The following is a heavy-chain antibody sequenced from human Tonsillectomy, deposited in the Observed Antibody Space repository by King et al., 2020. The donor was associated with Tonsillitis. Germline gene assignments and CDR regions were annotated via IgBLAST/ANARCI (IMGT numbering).Heavy chain of an antibody. CDR1: GGSVSSGSYY. V-gene: IGHV4-61*01. J-gene: IGHJ4*02. D-gene: IGHD3-3*01. CDR3: ATYDFWSGVRFDY. Sequence: VQLQESGPGLVKPSETLSLTCTVSGGSVSSGSYYWSWIRQPPGKGLEWIGYIYYSGSTNYNPSLKSRGTISVDTSKNQFSLKLTSVTAADTAVYYCATYDFWSGVRFDYWGQGTLVTVSS. CDR2: IYYSGST.